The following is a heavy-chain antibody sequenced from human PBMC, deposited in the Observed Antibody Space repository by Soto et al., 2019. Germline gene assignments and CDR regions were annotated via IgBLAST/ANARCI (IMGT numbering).Heavy chain of an antibody. Sequence: QVQLVQSGAEVRKPGSSVTVSCKASGGTFSSYAISWVRQAPGQGLEWMGGIIPIFGTASYAQKFQGRVTLTDAKSMRTAYLELSSLSSEDTAVYYCLSVGGSHSGSWSTRFDSWGQGTLVTVSS. CDR2: IIPIFGTA. D-gene: IGHD6-13*01. V-gene: IGHV1-69*06. J-gene: IGHJ4*02. CDR1: GGTFSSYA. CDR3: LSVGGSHSGSWSTRFDS.